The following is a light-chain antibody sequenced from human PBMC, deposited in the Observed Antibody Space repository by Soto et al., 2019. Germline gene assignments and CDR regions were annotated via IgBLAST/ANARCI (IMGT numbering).Light chain of an antibody. CDR2: EVS. CDR1: SSHVGGYNY. J-gene: IGLJ3*02. Sequence: QSALTQPASVSGSPGQSITISCTGTSSHVGGYNYVSWYQQHPGTAPKLMIYEVSNRPSGVSNRFSGSKSGNTASLTISGLQAEDEADYYCSSYTSSSTRVFGGGTKLTVL. V-gene: IGLV2-14*01. CDR3: SSYTSSSTRV.